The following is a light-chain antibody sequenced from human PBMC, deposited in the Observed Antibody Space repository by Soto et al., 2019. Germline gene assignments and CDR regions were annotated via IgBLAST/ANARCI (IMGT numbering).Light chain of an antibody. CDR3: TSYVGNDIGV. V-gene: IGLV2-8*01. CDR1: SSDVGAYKY. Sequence: QSALTQPTSASGSPGQSVTISCTGTSSDVGAYKYVSWYQQYAGKAPKLMIYEVTKRPSGVPDRFSGSKSGNTASLTVSGLQAEDEADYYCTSYVGNDIGVFGGGTKVTVL. J-gene: IGLJ3*02. CDR2: EVT.